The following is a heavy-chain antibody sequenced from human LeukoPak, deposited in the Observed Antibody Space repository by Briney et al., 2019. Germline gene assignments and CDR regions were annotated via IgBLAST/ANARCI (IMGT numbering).Heavy chain of an antibody. Sequence: PGRSLRLSCAASGFTFSSYGMHWVRQAPGKGLEWVAVIWYDGSNKYYADSVKGRFTISRDNSKNTLYLQMNSLRAEDTAVYYCAKRLASIVVVITTDLWGQGTLVTVSS. CDR2: IWYDGSNK. D-gene: IGHD3-22*01. CDR1: GFTFSSYG. V-gene: IGHV3-33*06. J-gene: IGHJ5*02. CDR3: AKRLASIVVVITTDL.